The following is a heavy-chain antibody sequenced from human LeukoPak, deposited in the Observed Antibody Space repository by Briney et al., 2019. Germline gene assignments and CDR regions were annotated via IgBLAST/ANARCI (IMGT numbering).Heavy chain of an antibody. V-gene: IGHV3-53*01. J-gene: IGHJ3*01. CDR2: IYSGGTT. D-gene: IGHD2-21*01. CDR3: ATEKIPDEHRGAFDV. CDR1: GFTVSCNF. Sequence: GGSLRLSCAASGFTVSCNFMSWVRQVPGKGLEWVSAIYSGGTTHYAESVKGRFTISRDNSKNTLYLQMNSLRVEDTAVYYCATEKIPDEHRGAFDVWGQGTMVTVSS.